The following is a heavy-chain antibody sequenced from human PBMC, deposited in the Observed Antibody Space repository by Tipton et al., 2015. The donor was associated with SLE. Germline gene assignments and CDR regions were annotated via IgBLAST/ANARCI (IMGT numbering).Heavy chain of an antibody. V-gene: IGHV4-30-4*01. D-gene: IGHD6-19*01. J-gene: IGHJ4*02. CDR1: GGSISSGDYY. Sequence: TLSLTCTVSGGSISSGDYYWSWIRQPPGKGLEWIGYIYYSGSTYYNPSLKSRVTISVDTSKNQFSLKLSSVTAADTAVYYCARGNMKQWLADYWGQGTLVTVSS. CDR2: IYYSGST. CDR3: ARGNMKQWLADY.